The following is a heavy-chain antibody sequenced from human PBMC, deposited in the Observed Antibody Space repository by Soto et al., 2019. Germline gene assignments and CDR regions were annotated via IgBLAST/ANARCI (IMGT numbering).Heavy chain of an antibody. CDR2: ISSSSYYI. J-gene: IGHJ4*02. Sequence: EVQLVESGGGLVKPGGSLRLSCAASGFTFSSCSMNWVRQAPGKGLEWVSSISSSSYYIDYADSVKGRFTISRDNSKNSLYLQMNSLRAEDTAVYYCARDVCSSTSCYENGGQGALVTVSS. CDR1: GFTFSSCS. V-gene: IGHV3-21*01. CDR3: ARDVCSSTSCYEN. D-gene: IGHD2-2*01.